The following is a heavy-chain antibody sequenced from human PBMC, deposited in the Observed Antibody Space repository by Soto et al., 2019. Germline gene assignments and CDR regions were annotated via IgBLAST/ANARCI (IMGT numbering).Heavy chain of an antibody. J-gene: IGHJ4*02. CDR3: AKARDQQWVRLPFGY. D-gene: IGHD6-19*01. V-gene: IGHV3-23*01. CDR1: GFFFSSYT. CDR2: FSATSENT. Sequence: EVQLLESGGGLVQPGGSLRLSCVGSGFFFSSYTMTWVRQAPGKGLEWVSSFSATSENTYYADSVRGRFTISRDNSKNTLFLQMNSLTAEDTAMYYCAKARDQQWVRLPFGYWRQGILVIVSS.